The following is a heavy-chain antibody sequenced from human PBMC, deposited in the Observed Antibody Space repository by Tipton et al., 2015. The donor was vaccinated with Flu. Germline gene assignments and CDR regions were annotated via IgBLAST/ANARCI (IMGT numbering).Heavy chain of an antibody. J-gene: IGHJ3*02. CDR2: VLQAGNS. CDR3: ARHRSVATTPAALDI. CDR1: GDSIGSPYF. D-gene: IGHD2-15*01. V-gene: IGHV4-38-2*01. Sequence: TLSLTCSVSGDSIGSPYFWGWLRQPPGKGLEWIGNVLQAGNSYYNPSLRSRVTISLDRPNNQFSLRLTSVTAADTAVYFCARHRSVATTPAALDIWGQGTTVTVSS.